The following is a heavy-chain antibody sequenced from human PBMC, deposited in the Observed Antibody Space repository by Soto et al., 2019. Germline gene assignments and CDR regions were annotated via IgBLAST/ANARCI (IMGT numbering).Heavy chain of an antibody. J-gene: IGHJ4*02. CDR2: IYYSGST. Sequence: QVQLQESGPGLVKPSQTLSLTCTVSGGSISSGGYYWSWIRQHPGKGLEWIGYIYYSGSTYYNPSLKSRVTISVDTSTNQFSLRLSSVTAADTAVYYCARADQGELLAGAYYFDYWGQGTLITVSS. V-gene: IGHV4-31*03. D-gene: IGHD1-26*01. CDR3: ARADQGELLAGAYYFDY. CDR1: GGSISSGGYY.